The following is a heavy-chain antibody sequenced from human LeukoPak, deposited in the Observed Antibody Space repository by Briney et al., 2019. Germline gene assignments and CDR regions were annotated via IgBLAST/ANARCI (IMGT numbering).Heavy chain of an antibody. CDR3: ARAETYSSGWYDAFFDY. CDR2: VYHTGNS. J-gene: IGHJ4*02. Sequence: SETLSLTCTVSDYSISSGYYWGWVRQPPGKGLEWIGSVYHTGNSYYNPSLKSRATISVDTSKNHFSLKLRSVTAADTAVYYCARAETYSSGWYDAFFDYWGQGTLVTVSS. CDR1: DYSISSGYY. V-gene: IGHV4-38-2*02. D-gene: IGHD6-19*01.